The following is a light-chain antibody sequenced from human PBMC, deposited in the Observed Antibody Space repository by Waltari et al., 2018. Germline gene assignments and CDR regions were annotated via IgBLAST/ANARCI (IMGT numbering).Light chain of an antibody. J-gene: IGLJ2*01. Sequence: SFVVTQTPSVSVAPGQTAKIECGGKNIGSKSVQWYQQKAGQAPVLVIYDDSDRHTGIPERFAGSNSRNTATLTISSVEAGDEADYYCQVWDDNSEQVIFGGGSKLTV. V-gene: IGLV3-21*02. CDR1: NIGSKS. CDR2: DDS. CDR3: QVWDDNSEQVI.